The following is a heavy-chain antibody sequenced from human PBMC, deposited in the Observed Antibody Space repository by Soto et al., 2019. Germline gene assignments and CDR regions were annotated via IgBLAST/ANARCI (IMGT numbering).Heavy chain of an antibody. Sequence: EVQLVESGGGLVQPGGSLRLSCAASGFTVSSNYMSWVRQAPGKGLEWVSVIYSGGSTYYADSVKGRFTISRDNSKNTLYLQMNSLRAEDTAVYYCARERGGDFWSGYSDYWGQGTLVTVSS. CDR3: ARERGGDFWSGYSDY. J-gene: IGHJ4*02. CDR1: GFTVSSNY. CDR2: IYSGGST. V-gene: IGHV3-66*01. D-gene: IGHD3-3*01.